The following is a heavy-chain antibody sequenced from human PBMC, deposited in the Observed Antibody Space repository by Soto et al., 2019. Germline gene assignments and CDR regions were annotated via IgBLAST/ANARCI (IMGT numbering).Heavy chain of an antibody. V-gene: IGHV4-39*01. D-gene: IGHD6-13*01. CDR2: IYYSGST. CDR1: GGSISSSSYY. Sequence: TSETLSLTCTVSGGSISSSSYYWGWIRQPPGKGLEWIGSIYYSGSTYYNPSLKSRVTISVDTSKNQFSLKLSSVTAADTAVYYCARHRIAAAGTLRYYYYYMDVWGKGTTVTVSS. CDR3: ARHRIAAAGTLRYYYYYMDV. J-gene: IGHJ6*03.